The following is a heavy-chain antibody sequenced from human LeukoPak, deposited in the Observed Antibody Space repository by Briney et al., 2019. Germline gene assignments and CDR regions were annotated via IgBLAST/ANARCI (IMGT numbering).Heavy chain of an antibody. D-gene: IGHD5-18*01. Sequence: SETLSLTCTVSGGSISSGGYYWSWIRQPAGKGLEWIGRIYTSGNTNYNPSLKSRVTISVDTSKNQFSLKLSSVTAADTAVYYCAREGGYSYGDAPLHFDYWGQGALVTVSS. J-gene: IGHJ4*02. V-gene: IGHV4-61*02. CDR3: AREGGYSYGDAPLHFDY. CDR1: GGSISSGGYY. CDR2: IYTSGNT.